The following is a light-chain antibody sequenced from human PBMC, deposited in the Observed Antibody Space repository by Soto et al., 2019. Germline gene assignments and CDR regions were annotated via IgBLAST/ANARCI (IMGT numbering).Light chain of an antibody. CDR1: SSDVGGYDC. CDR2: DVG. J-gene: IGLJ3*02. CDR3: SSCTSSNTLV. V-gene: IGLV2-14*01. Sequence: QSALTQPASVSGSPGQSITISCSGTSSDVGGYDCVSWYQQHPGKAPKLIIYDVGDRPSGVSNRFSGSKSGSTASLTISGLQAEDEADYYCSSCTSSNTLVFAGGTKVTVL.